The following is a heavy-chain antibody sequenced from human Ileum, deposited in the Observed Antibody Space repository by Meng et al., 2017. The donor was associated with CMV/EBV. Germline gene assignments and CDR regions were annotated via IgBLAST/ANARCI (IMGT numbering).Heavy chain of an antibody. V-gene: IGHV3-74*01. J-gene: IGHJ4*02. CDR2: ITHDGSPT. CDR1: GFAFNTSW. Sequence: GGSLRLSCAASGFAFNTSWMHWVRQAPGKGLMCVSQITHDGSPTFYADSVKGRFTISRDNAKNTLFLQMNSMTAEDTAVYYCARDYWGSIDYWGQGTKVTVSS. CDR3: ARDYWGSIDY. D-gene: IGHD3-16*01.